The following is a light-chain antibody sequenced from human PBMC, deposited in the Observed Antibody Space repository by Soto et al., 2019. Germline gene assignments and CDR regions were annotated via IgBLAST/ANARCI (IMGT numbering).Light chain of an antibody. CDR1: QSISSW. J-gene: IGKJ1*01. V-gene: IGKV1-5*03. Sequence: DIQMTQSPSTLSASVGDRVTITCRASQSISSWLAWYQQKPGKAPKLLIYKASSLESGVPSRFSGSGSGTEFTLTISSLQPDDFATYYCQQYNSSRTFGQVTKVEIK. CDR2: KAS. CDR3: QQYNSSRT.